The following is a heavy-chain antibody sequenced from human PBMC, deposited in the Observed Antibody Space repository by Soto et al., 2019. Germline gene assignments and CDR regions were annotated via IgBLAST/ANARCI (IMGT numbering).Heavy chain of an antibody. J-gene: IGHJ3*02. D-gene: IGHD2-2*01. V-gene: IGHV4-4*02. CDR3: ARGASRPPAAMAAFDI. CDR1: GGSISSSNW. CDR2: IYHSGST. Sequence: QVQLQESGPGLVKPSGTLSLTCAVSGGSISSSNWWSWVRQPPGKGLEWIGEIYHSGSTNYNPSLKRRVTISVDKSKNQFSLKLSSVTAADTAVYYCARGASRPPAAMAAFDIWGQGTMVTVSS.